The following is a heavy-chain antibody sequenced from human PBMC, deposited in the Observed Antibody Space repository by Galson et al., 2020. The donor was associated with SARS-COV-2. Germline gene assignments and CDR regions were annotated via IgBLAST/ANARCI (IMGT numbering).Heavy chain of an antibody. D-gene: IGHD1-20*01. V-gene: IGHV4-39*01. J-gene: IGHJ4*02. CDR1: GGSISSSLYY. CDR3: ARRFQRYFDF. Sequence: ETSETLSLTCTVSGGSISSSLYYWGWIRQSPGKGLELIGSIYYSGSTYYNPSLKSRITISVDTSKNQFSLKLTSVTAADTAVYYCARRFQRYFDFWGQGTLVTVSS. CDR2: IYYSGST.